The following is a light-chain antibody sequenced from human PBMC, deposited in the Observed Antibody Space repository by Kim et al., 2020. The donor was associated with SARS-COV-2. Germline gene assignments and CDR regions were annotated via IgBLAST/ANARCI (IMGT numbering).Light chain of an antibody. J-gene: IGKJ2*01. Sequence: DIQMTQSPSTLSASVGDRVTITCRASQSISGWLAWYQQRPGRAPKLLISRASFLESGAPSRFSGSGSGTEFTLTISSLQPDDFATYYCQQYNSYSPYTFGQGTKLEI. CDR1: QSISGW. CDR2: RAS. V-gene: IGKV1-5*03. CDR3: QQYNSYSPYT.